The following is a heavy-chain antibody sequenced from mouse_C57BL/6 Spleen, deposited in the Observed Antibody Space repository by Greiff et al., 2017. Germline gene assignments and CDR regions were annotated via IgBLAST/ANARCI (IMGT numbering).Heavy chain of an antibody. Sequence: QVQLKQSGAELARPGASVKLSCKASGYTFTSYGISWVKQRTGQGLEWIGEIYPRSGNTYYNEKFKGKATLTADKSSSTAYMELRSLTSEDSAVYFCARERDYYGSSYDDYAMDYWGQGTSVTVSS. J-gene: IGHJ4*01. D-gene: IGHD1-1*01. V-gene: IGHV1-81*01. CDR2: IYPRSGNT. CDR1: GYTFTSYG. CDR3: ARERDYYGSSYDDYAMDY.